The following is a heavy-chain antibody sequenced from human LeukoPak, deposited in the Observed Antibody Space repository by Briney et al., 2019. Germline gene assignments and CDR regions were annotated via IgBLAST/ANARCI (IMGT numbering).Heavy chain of an antibody. D-gene: IGHD5-12*01. Sequence: SETLSLTCIVSGGSVSSGTFYWSWIRQPPGKGLEWIGYIYYSGSTNYNPSLKSRVTISVDTSKNQFSLKLSSVTAADTAVYYCARARWLRRTGFDYWGQGTLVTVSS. CDR2: IYYSGST. CDR3: ARARWLRRTGFDY. J-gene: IGHJ4*02. V-gene: IGHV4-61*01. CDR1: GGSVSSGTFY.